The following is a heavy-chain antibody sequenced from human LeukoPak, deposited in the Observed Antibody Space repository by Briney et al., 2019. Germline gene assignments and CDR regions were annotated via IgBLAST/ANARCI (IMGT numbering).Heavy chain of an antibody. D-gene: IGHD3-22*01. CDR3: ARGSLTYYDSSGYYYRAFNI. Sequence: PSETLSLTCTVSGDSVSSGNYYWSWIRQPPGKGLEWIGYIYYSGSTNYNFSLKSRVTISADTSKNQFSLKLRSVTAADTAVYYCARGSLTYYDSSGYYYRAFNIWGQGTMVTVSS. J-gene: IGHJ3*02. CDR1: GDSVSSGNYY. V-gene: IGHV4-61*01. CDR2: IYYSGST.